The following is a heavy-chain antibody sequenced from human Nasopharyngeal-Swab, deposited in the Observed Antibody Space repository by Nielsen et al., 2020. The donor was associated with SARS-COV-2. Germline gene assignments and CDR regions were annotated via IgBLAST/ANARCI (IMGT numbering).Heavy chain of an antibody. CDR3: TYDSSGHYYYYMDV. Sequence: VRQAPGQGLEWMGGIIPIFGTANYAQKFQGRVTITADKSTSTAYMELSSLRSEDTAAYYCTYDSSGHYYYYMDVWGKGTTVTVSS. D-gene: IGHD3-22*01. V-gene: IGHV1-69*06. J-gene: IGHJ6*03. CDR2: IIPIFGTA.